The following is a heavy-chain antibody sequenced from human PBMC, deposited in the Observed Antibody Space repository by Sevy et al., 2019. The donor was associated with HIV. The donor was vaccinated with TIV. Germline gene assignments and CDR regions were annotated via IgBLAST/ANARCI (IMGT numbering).Heavy chain of an antibody. Sequence: GGSLRLSCAASGFTFSSYSMNWVRQAPGKGLEWVSYISGSSNTKYYADSVKGRLTISRDNAKNSLYLQMNSLRAEDTAVYYCARDPELLVGNYFDYWGQGTPVTVSS. D-gene: IGHD6-13*01. CDR1: GFTFSSYS. CDR2: ISGSSNTK. V-gene: IGHV3-48*01. CDR3: ARDPELLVGNYFDY. J-gene: IGHJ4*02.